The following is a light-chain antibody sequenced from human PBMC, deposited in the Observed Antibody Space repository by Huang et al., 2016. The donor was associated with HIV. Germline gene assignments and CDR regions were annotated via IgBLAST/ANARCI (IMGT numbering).Light chain of an antibody. CDR3: QYYGTSTWT. J-gene: IGKJ1*01. V-gene: IGKV3-20*01. CDR2: RGL. CDR1: ETISITS. Sequence: EVVLTQSPGTLSLSPGEGATLSCRARETISITSLAWYTQRPGQSPSLLTHRGLTRATGVPDRFTGGGSGTEFTLTISGLEAEDSAVYYCQYYGTSTWTFGPGTKLEIK.